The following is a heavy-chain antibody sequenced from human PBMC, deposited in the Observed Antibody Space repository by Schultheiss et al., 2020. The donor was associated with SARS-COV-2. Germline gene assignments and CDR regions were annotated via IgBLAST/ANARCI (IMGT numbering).Heavy chain of an antibody. CDR2: IGTFGDT. CDR1: GFTFSGYA. J-gene: IGHJ4*02. V-gene: IGHV3-23*01. Sequence: GGSLRLSCAASGFTFSGYAMSWVRQAPGKGLEWVSGIGTFGDTYYPDSVKGRFTISRENAKNSLYLQMNSLRAEDTAVYYCAKVNSSGWWGPSDYWGQGTLVTVSS. D-gene: IGHD6-19*01. CDR3: AKVNSSGWWGPSDY.